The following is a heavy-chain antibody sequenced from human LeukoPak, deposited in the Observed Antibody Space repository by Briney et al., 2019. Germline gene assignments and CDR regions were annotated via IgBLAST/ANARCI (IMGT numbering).Heavy chain of an antibody. CDR3: ARDRTTTSIMAY. J-gene: IGHJ4*02. Sequence: ASVKVSCKASGYTFTGYYMHWVRQAPGQGLEWMGWINPNSGGTNYAQKFQGRVTMTRDTSISTAYMELSRLRSDDTAVYYCARDRTTTSIMAYWGQGTLVTVSS. CDR1: GYTFTGYY. D-gene: IGHD2-2*01. CDR2: INPNSGGT. V-gene: IGHV1-2*02.